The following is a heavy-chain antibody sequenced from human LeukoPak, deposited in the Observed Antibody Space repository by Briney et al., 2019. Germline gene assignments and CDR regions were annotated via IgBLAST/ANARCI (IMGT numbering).Heavy chain of an antibody. V-gene: IGHV3-30*03. D-gene: IGHD3-10*01. CDR2: ISYDGSSK. J-gene: IGHJ4*02. CDR3: ARVGEYGSGSYLLY. Sequence: PGGSLRLSCAASGFTFSSYGMHWVRQAPGKGLEWVAVISYDGSSKYYADSVKGRFTISRDNSKNTLYLQMNSLRAEDTAVYYCARVGEYGSGSYLLYWGQGTLVTVSS. CDR1: GFTFSSYG.